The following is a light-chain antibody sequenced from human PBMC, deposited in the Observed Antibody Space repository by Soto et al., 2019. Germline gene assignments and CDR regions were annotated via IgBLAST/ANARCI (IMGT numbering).Light chain of an antibody. CDR2: DND. Sequence: QAVLTQPPSLSAAPGQKVTISCSGSNSNIGSNSVSWYQQLPGTAPKLLIYDNDKRPSEIPDRFSGSRSGTSATLGIAGLQTGDEADYYCGTWDSSLDAGVFGGGTKLTVL. CDR3: GTWDSSLDAGV. V-gene: IGLV1-51*01. CDR1: NSNIGSNS. J-gene: IGLJ2*01.